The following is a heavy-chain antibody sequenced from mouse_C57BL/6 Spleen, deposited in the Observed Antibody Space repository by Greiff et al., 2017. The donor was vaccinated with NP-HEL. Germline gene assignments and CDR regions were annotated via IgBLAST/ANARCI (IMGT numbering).Heavy chain of an antibody. D-gene: IGHD2-2*01. CDR3: ARGGYDWAY. Sequence: VQLVESGAELVRPGTSVKVSCKASGYAFTNYLIEWVKQRPGQGLEWIGVINPGSGGTNYNEKFKGKATLTADKSSSTAYMQLSSLTSEDSAVYFCARGGYDWAYWGQGTLVTVSA. V-gene: IGHV1-54*01. J-gene: IGHJ3*01. CDR2: INPGSGGT. CDR1: GYAFTNYL.